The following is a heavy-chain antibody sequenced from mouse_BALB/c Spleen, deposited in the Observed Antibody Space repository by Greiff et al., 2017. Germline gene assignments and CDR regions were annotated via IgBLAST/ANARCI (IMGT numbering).Heavy chain of an antibody. CDR2: IYPGSGST. Sequence: VHLVESGPELVKPGASVKMSCKASGYTFTDYVISWVKQRTGQGLEWIGEIYPGSGSTYYNEKFKGKATLTADKSSNTAYMQLSSLTSEDSAVYYWERNYGYGDNVDYWGQGTTLTVSS. D-gene: IGHD1-2*01. V-gene: IGHV1-77*01. J-gene: IGHJ2*01. CDR1: GYTFTDYV. CDR3: ERNYGYGDNVDY.